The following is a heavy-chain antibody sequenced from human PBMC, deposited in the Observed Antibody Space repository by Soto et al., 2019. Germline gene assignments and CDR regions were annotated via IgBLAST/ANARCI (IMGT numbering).Heavy chain of an antibody. J-gene: IGHJ5*02. D-gene: IGHD2-8*01. CDR1: GFTFSSYA. CDR2: ISGSGGST. Sequence: PGGPLRLSCAASGFTFSSYAMSWVRQAPGKGLEWVSAISGSGGSTYYADSVKGRFTISRDNSKNTLYLQMNSLRAEDTAVYYCAKEGGPIVRMVYAINWFDPWGQGTLVTVSS. V-gene: IGHV3-23*01. CDR3: AKEGGPIVRMVYAINWFDP.